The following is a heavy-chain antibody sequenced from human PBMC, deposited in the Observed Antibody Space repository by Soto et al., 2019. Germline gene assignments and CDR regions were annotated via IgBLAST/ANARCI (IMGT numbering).Heavy chain of an antibody. CDR2: INAGSGNT. J-gene: IGHJ4*02. Sequence: QVQLVQSGSEVKKPGASVTVSCKASGYTFTNYAIHWVRQAPGQRLECMGWINAGSGNTKYSQSFQDRVTISRDTSATTAYMELSGLRSEDTAVYFCARGSTSGWPLDSWGQGTLVTVSS. CDR3: ARGSTSGWPLDS. D-gene: IGHD2-2*01. CDR1: GYTFTNYA. V-gene: IGHV1-3*01.